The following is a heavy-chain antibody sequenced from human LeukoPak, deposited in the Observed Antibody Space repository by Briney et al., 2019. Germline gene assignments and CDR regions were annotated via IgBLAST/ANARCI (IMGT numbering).Heavy chain of an antibody. V-gene: IGHV3-33*05. D-gene: IGHD2-2*01. CDR3: ARSPTAINGYFDP. CDR2: ISYEGSTE. Sequence: GGSLRLSCAASGFTFNSHAMHWVRQAPGMGLEWVAFISYEGSTEYYAESVKGRFTVSRDNSKNTLYLQMNSLRADDTAVYYCARSPTAINGYFDPWGQGTLVTVSS. CDR1: GFTFNSHA. J-gene: IGHJ5*02.